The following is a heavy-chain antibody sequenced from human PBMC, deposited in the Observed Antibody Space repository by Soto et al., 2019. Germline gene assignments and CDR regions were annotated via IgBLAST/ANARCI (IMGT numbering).Heavy chain of an antibody. CDR1: GYTFTSYG. CDR3: ASREYSSSSGVRWFDP. D-gene: IGHD6-6*01. CDR2: ISAYNGNT. J-gene: IGHJ5*02. V-gene: IGHV1-18*01. Sequence: ASVKVSCKASGYTFTSYGISWVRQAPGQGLEWMGWISAYNGNTNYAQKLQGRVTMTTDTSTSTAYMELRSLRSDDTAVYYCASREYSSSSGVRWFDPWGQGTLVTVSS.